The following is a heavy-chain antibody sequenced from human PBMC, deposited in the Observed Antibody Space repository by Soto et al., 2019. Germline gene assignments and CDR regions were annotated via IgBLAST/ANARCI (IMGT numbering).Heavy chain of an antibody. CDR2: IYYSGST. D-gene: IGHD1-26*01. CDR3: ARGVGIVGATTYFDY. CDR1: GGSVSSGSYY. Sequence: QVQLQESGPGLVKPSETLSLTCTVSGGSVSSGSYYWSWFRQPPGKGLEWIGYIYYSGSTNYNPSLKSRVTLSVDTSKNQFSLKLSSVTAADTAVYYCARGVGIVGATTYFDYWGQGTLVTVSS. J-gene: IGHJ4*02. V-gene: IGHV4-61*01.